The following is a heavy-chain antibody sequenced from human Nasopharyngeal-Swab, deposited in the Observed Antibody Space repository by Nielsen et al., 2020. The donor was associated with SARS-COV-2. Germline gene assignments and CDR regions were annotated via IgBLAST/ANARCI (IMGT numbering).Heavy chain of an antibody. CDR2: IRSKAYGGTT. V-gene: IGHV3-49*03. J-gene: IGHJ4*02. D-gene: IGHD6-19*01. Sequence: GESLKISCTASGFTFGDYAMSWFRQAPGKGLEWVGFIRSKAYGGTTEYAASVKGRFTISRDDSKSIAYLQMSSLKTEDTAVYYCTRETPYSSGWYSFDYWGQGTLVTVSS. CDR3: TRETPYSSGWYSFDY. CDR1: GFTFGDYA.